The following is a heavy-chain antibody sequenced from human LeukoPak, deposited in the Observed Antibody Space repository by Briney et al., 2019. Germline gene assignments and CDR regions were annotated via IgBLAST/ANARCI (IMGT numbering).Heavy chain of an antibody. J-gene: IGHJ3*02. CDR1: GDSISSNY. CDR3: ARSRITMVRGVIPDAFDI. Sequence: SETLSLTCTVSGDSISSNYWSWIRQPAGKGLEWIGRIYTSGSTNYNPSLKSRVIMSVDTSKSQFSLKLSSVTAADTTVYYCARSRITMVRGVIPDAFDIWGQGTMVTVSS. D-gene: IGHD3-10*01. CDR2: IYTSGST. V-gene: IGHV4-4*07.